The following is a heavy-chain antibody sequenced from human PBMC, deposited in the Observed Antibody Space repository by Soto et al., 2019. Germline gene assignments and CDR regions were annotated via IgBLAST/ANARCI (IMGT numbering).Heavy chain of an antibody. CDR3: AARRYCSGGTCPDYFDY. J-gene: IGHJ4*02. CDR2: IIPIFGTA. D-gene: IGHD2-15*01. Sequence: SVKVSCKASGGTFGSYAISWVRQAPGQGLEWMGGIIPIFGTASYAQKFQGRVTITADESTSAAYMELSSLRSDDTAVYYCAARRYCSGGTCPDYFDYWGPGTLVTVSS. CDR1: GGTFGSYA. V-gene: IGHV1-69*13.